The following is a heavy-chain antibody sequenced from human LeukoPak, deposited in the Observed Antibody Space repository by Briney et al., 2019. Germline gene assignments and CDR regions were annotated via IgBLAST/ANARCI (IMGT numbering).Heavy chain of an antibody. D-gene: IGHD3-22*01. CDR3: ARDKDSSGYYYDY. J-gene: IGHJ4*02. CDR1: GFTFSSYS. CDR2: ISSSSSYI. Sequence: GGSLRLSCAASGFTFSSYSMNWVRQAPGKGLEWVSSISSSSSYIYYADSLKGRFTISRDNAKNSLYLQMNSLRAEDTAVYYCARDKDSSGYYYDYWGQGTLVTVSS. V-gene: IGHV3-21*01.